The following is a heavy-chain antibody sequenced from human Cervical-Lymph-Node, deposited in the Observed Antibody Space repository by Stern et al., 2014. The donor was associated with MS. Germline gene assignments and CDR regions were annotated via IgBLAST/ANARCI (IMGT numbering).Heavy chain of an antibody. CDR2: IYGGTSET. CDR1: GYRVTTYW. J-gene: IGHJ6*02. V-gene: IGHV5-51*01. Sequence: EVQLVESGAEVKKPGESLKISCKGSGYRVTTYWIAWVRQMPGKGLEWKGIIYGGTSETKYSPSFQAQVTISADKSISTAYLQWSSLKASDSAMYYCARHKHPASYYGMDVWGHGTTVTVSS. CDR3: ARHKHPASYYGMDV.